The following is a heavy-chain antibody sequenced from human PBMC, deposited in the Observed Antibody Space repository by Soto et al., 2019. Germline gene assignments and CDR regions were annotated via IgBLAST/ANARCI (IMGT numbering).Heavy chain of an antibody. CDR3: ARKSPSKYGMDV. CDR2: IIPIFGTA. J-gene: IGHJ6*02. Sequence: QVQLVQSGAEVKKPGSSVKVSCKASGGTFSSYAISWVRQAPGQGLEWMGGIIPIFGTANYAQKFQGRVXIXAXXSTSTDYMELSSLRSEDTAVYYCARKSPSKYGMDVWGQGTTVTVSS. V-gene: IGHV1-69*12. CDR1: GGTFSSYA.